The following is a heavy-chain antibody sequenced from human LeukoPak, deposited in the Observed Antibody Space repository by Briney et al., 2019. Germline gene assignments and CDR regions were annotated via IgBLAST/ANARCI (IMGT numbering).Heavy chain of an antibody. V-gene: IGHV3-23*01. CDR1: GFIFNNYG. J-gene: IGHJ5*02. CDR3: AKGSSGYFADL. Sequence: GGSLRLSCAASGFIFNNYGLIWARQAPGKGLEWVSAISNDGGGTTYADFVNSRFTISRDNSKNTLFLQMNSLRAEDTALYYCAKGSSGYFADLWGQGTLVTVSS. D-gene: IGHD3-22*01. CDR2: ISNDGGGT.